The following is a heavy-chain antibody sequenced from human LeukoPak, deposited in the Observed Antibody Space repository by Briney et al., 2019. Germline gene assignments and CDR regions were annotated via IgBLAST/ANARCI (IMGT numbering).Heavy chain of an antibody. CDR1: GFTFSSYA. CDR3: ARAKTGIAAAVIDY. CDR2: ISYDGSNK. Sequence: PGGSLRLSCAASGFTFSSYAMHWVRQAPGKGLEWVAVISYDGSNKYYADSVKGRFTISRDNSKNTLYLQMNSLRAEDTAVYYCARAKTGIAAAVIDYWGQGTLVTVSS. D-gene: IGHD6-13*01. J-gene: IGHJ4*02. V-gene: IGHV3-30-3*01.